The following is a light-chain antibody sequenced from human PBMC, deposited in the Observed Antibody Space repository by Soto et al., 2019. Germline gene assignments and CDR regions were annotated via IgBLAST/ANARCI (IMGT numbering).Light chain of an antibody. V-gene: IGKV1-39*01. CDR1: QDISNY. CDR3: QQSYKMPS. CDR2: ATS. Sequence: DIQMTQSPSSLSASVGDRVTITCQASQDISNYLNWYQQKPGKAPKLLIHATSNLQIGVPSRFSGSGSGTEFTLTISSLEPEDFGTYYCQQSYKMPSFGQGTRLEI. J-gene: IGKJ5*01.